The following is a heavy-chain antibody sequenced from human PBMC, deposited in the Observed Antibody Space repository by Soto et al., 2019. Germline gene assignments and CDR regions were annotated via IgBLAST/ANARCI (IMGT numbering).Heavy chain of an antibody. J-gene: IGHJ4*02. CDR2: ISWNSGSI. V-gene: IGHV3-9*01. CDR1: GFTFESYA. CDR3: VKDIHEQWLVSHFEY. Sequence: EVQLVESGGGSVQPGRSLRLSCVASGFTFESYAMHWVRQVPGKGLEWVSGISWNSGSIGYEDSVKGRFTISRDNAHKSLYLEMNSLRVEDTAFYYCVKDIHEQWLVSHFEYWGQGPLLTVSS. D-gene: IGHD6-19*01.